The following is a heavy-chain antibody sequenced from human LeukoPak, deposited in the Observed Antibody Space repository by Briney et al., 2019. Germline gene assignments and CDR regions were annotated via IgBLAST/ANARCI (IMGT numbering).Heavy chain of an antibody. D-gene: IGHD5-12*01. Sequence: PGGSLRLSCAASGFTFSNYGMNWVRQAPGKGLEWVSGISGSGGSTYSADSVKGRFIISRDNSKNMLYLQMNSLRAEDTAVYYCARLYSGYGNNYYYTDVWGKGTTVTVSS. V-gene: IGHV3-23*01. CDR2: ISGSGGST. CDR1: GFTFSNYG. J-gene: IGHJ6*03. CDR3: ARLYSGYGNNYYYTDV.